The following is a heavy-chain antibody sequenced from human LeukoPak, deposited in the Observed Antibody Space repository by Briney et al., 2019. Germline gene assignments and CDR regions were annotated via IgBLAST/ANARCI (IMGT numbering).Heavy chain of an antibody. D-gene: IGHD7-27*01. CDR1: GGSFTSYY. J-gene: IGHJ3*02. CDR2: MYYTGTT. CDR3: ARDQNWGPRYDAFDI. Sequence: PSETLSLTCTVSGGSFTSYYWSWIRQPPGKGLEWIGNMYYTGTTNYNPSLKSRVTMSVDTSKNQFSLKVSSVTAADTAVYYCARDQNWGPRYDAFDIWGQGTMVTVSS. V-gene: IGHV4-59*01.